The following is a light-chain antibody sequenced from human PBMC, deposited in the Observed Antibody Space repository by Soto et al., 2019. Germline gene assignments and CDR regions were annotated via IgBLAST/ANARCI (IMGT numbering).Light chain of an antibody. J-gene: IGLJ1*01. Sequence: QSVLTQPPSASGSPGQSVTISCTGTSSDVGGYNYVSWYQQHPGKVPKVLISEVNKRPSGVPDRFSGSKSGNTASLTVSGLQADDEADYYCSSFAGTFFVFGTGTKLTVL. CDR2: EVN. CDR3: SSFAGTFFV. V-gene: IGLV2-8*01. CDR1: SSDVGGYNY.